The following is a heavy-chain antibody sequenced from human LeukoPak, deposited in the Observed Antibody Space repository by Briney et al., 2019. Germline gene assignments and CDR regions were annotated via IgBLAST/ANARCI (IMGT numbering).Heavy chain of an antibody. V-gene: IGHV4-59*01. J-gene: IGHJ3*02. CDR2: IYYSGST. CDR1: GGSITSYY. D-gene: IGHD3-10*01. Sequence: SETLSLTCTVSGGSITSYYWSWIRQPPGKGLEWIGYIYYSGSTNYNPSVKSRVTISVDTSKNQFSLKLSSVTAADTAVYYCARHPQRGDAFDIWGQGTMVIVSS. CDR3: ARHPQRGDAFDI.